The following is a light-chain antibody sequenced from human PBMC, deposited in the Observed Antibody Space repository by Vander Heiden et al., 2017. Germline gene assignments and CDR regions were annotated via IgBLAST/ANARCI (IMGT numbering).Light chain of an antibody. CDR2: AAS. CDR1: QSISSY. CDR3: QQTDSTSGLT. V-gene: IGKV1-39*01. J-gene: IGKJ4*01. Sequence: DIQMTQSPSSLSASVGDRVTITCRASQSISSYLNWYQQKPGKAPKLLIYAASSLQSGVPSRFSGSGYGTDFTLTISSLQPEDFATYYCQQTDSTSGLTFGGGTKVEIK.